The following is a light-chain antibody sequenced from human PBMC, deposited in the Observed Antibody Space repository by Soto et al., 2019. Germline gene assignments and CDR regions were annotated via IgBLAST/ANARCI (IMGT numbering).Light chain of an antibody. CDR3: QQYDNLPSVT. CDR1: QDISNY. Sequence: DIQMTQSPSSLSASVGDRVTITCQASQDISNYLNWYQQKQGKAPKLLIYDASNLETGFPSRFSGSGSGTDFTFTISSLQTEDIATYYCQQYDNLPSVTFGQGTRLEIK. CDR2: DAS. J-gene: IGKJ5*01. V-gene: IGKV1-33*01.